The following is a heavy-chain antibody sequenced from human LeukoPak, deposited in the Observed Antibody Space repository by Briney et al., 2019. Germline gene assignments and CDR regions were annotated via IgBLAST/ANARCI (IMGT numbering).Heavy chain of an antibody. CDR3: ARMVSGWKNNYFDY. CDR2: IYYSGSN. J-gene: IGHJ4*02. D-gene: IGHD6-19*01. CDR1: GGSISSHY. V-gene: IGHV4-59*11. Sequence: SETLSLTCTVSGGSISSHYWSWIRQPPGKGLEWIGYIYYSGSNNYNPSLKSRVTISVDTSKNQFSLKLSSVTAADTAVYYCARMVSGWKNNYFDYWGQGTLVTVSS.